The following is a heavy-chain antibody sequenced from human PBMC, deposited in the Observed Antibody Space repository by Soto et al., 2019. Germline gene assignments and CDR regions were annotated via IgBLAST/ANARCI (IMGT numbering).Heavy chain of an antibody. J-gene: IGHJ4*02. V-gene: IGHV1-46*01. CDR3: ARDEGGNMVRGVRFDY. Sequence: QVQLVQSGAEVKKPGASVKVSCKASGYTFTSYYMHWVRQAPGQGLEWMGIINPSGGSTSYAQKFQGRVTMTRDTSTSTVYMELSSLRSEDTAVYYCARDEGGNMVRGVRFDYWGQGTLVTVSS. CDR2: INPSGGST. CDR1: GYTFTSYY. D-gene: IGHD3-10*01.